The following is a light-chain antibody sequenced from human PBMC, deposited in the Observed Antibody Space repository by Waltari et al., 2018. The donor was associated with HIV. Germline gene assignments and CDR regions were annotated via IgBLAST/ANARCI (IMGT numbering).Light chain of an antibody. V-gene: IGLV1-40*01. J-gene: IGLJ2*01. Sequence: QSVLTQPPSVPGAPGQRVTISCTGTSSNIGAGYDVHWYQQFPGSVPRLLIYENTNGPSGVPDRVSGSKSGTSASLAISGLQAEDEADYYCQSYDSSLKVIFGGGTKVTVL. CDR2: ENT. CDR1: SSNIGAGYD. CDR3: QSYDSSLKVI.